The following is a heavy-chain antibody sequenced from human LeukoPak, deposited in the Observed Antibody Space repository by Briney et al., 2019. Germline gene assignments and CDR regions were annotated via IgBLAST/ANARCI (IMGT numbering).Heavy chain of an antibody. V-gene: IGHV3-21*01. CDR1: GFTFSSYS. Sequence: KPGGSLRLSCAASGFTFSSYSMNWVRQAPGKGLGWVSSISSSSSYIYYADSVKGRFTISRDNAKNSLYLQMNSLRAEDTAVYYCARDGVETGTTDYWGQGTLVTVSS. CDR2: ISSSSSYI. J-gene: IGHJ4*02. CDR3: ARDGVETGTTDY. D-gene: IGHD1-7*01.